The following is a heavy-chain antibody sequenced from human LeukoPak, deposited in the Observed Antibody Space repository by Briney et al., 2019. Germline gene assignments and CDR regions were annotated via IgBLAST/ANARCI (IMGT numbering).Heavy chain of an antibody. CDR3: SGXGXWXXWNFDX. CDR2: INRDGST. J-gene: IGHJ4*02. CDR1: GGPFNDYY. V-gene: IGHV4-34*07. Sequence: SETLSLTCAVEGGPFNDYYWSWIRQSPGKGLEWIGEINRDGSTNYNPSLESRLSMSVDTARKHVSLKMRSVTAADTAVYFCSGXGXWXXWNFDXWGQGALVTVSS. D-gene: IGHD3-10*01.